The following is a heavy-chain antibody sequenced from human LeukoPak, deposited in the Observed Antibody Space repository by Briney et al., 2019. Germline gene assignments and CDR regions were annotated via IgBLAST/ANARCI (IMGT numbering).Heavy chain of an antibody. J-gene: IGHJ4*02. CDR1: GFTFSSSG. Sequence: GGSLRLSCTASGFTFSSSGMHWVRQAPGKGLEWVAIISYDGRDKYYADSVEGRFTISRDNPKNTLFLQMDSLRAEDTALYYCAKGDNNILTGYYNSFDSWGPGTLVTVSS. D-gene: IGHD3-9*01. CDR3: AKGDNNILTGYYNSFDS. V-gene: IGHV3-30*18. CDR2: ISYDGRDK.